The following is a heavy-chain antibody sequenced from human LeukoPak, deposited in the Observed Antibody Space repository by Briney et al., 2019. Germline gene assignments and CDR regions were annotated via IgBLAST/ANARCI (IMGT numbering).Heavy chain of an antibody. CDR2: IYDSGST. J-gene: IGHJ6*02. V-gene: IGHV4-39*07. CDR3: ARWSTPLHYYYYYGMDV. Sequence: SETLSLTCTVSGGSIRSSYYYWGWIRQPPGKGLEWIGSIYDSGSTYYNPSLKSRVTISVDTSKNQFSLKLSSVTAADTAVYYCARWSTPLHYYYYYGMDVWGQGTTVTVSS. CDR1: GGSIRSSYYY.